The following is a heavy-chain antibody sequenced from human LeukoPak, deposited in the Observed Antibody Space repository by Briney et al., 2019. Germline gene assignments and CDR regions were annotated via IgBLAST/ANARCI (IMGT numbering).Heavy chain of an antibody. CDR2: INPNSGGT. Sequence: HWASVKVSCKASGYTFTGYYMHWVRQAPGQGLEWMGSINPNSGGTNYAQKFQGRVTMTTDTSMSTAYMELSRLTSDDTAVYYCARAGGRSWFDPWGQGTLVTVSS. CDR1: GYTFTGYY. CDR3: ARAGGRSWFDP. V-gene: IGHV1-2*02. J-gene: IGHJ5*02.